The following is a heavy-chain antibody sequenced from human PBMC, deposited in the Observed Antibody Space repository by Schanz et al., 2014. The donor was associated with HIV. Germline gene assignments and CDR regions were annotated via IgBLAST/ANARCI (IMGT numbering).Heavy chain of an antibody. D-gene: IGHD2-2*01. Sequence: QVRLPQWGAGLLKPSETLSLTCAVYGGTFNDYYWGWIRQAPGKGLEWIGEINHSGIPNYNPSLESRVTISVATSKTQFSLKLSFGTAADTALYYCARRKSRSWFDPWGQGTLVTVSS. J-gene: IGHJ5*02. CDR3: ARRKSRSWFDP. V-gene: IGHV4-34*02. CDR2: INHSGIP. CDR1: GGTFNDYY.